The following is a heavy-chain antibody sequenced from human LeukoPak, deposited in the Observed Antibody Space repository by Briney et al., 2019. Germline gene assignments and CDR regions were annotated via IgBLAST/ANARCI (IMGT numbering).Heavy chain of an antibody. CDR2: IYYSGST. Sequence: SETLSLTCTVSGGSISSYYWSWIRQPPGKGLEWIGYIYYSGSTNYNPSLKSRVTISVDTSKNQFSLKLSSVTAADTAAYYCARQGQLNFDYWGQGTLVTVSS. J-gene: IGHJ4*02. CDR3: ARQGQLNFDY. V-gene: IGHV4-59*01. CDR1: GGSISSYY. D-gene: IGHD5-18*01.